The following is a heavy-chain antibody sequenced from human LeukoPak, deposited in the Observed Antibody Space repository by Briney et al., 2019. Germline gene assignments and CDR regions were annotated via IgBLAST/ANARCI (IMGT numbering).Heavy chain of an antibody. V-gene: IGHV4-34*01. Sequence: SETLSLTCAVYGGSFSGYYWSWIRQPPGKGLEWIGEINHSGSTNYNPSLKSQVTISVDKSKNQFSLKLGFVTAADTAMYYCARGTKYGYWGQGTLVTVSS. CDR1: GGSFSGYY. CDR3: ARGTKYGY. CDR2: INHSGST. J-gene: IGHJ4*02. D-gene: IGHD2-8*01.